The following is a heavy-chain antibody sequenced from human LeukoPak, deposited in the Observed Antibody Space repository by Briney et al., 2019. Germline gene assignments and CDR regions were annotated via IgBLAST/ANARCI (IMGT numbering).Heavy chain of an antibody. CDR1: GFTFSSYS. CDR3: AKDGQGYDFWSGFLRNDAFDI. D-gene: IGHD3-3*01. J-gene: IGHJ3*02. CDR2: ISSSSSYI. V-gene: IGHV3-21*04. Sequence: GGSLRLSCAASGFTFSSYSMNWVRQAPGKGLEWVSSISSSSSYIYYADSVKGRFTISRDNAKNSLYLQMNSLRAEDTASYYCAKDGQGYDFWSGFLRNDAFDIWGQGTMVTVSS.